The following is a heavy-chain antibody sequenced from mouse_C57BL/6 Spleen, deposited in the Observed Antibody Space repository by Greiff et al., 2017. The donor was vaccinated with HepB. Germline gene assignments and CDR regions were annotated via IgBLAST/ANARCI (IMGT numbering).Heavy chain of an antibody. CDR1: GYTFTSYW. V-gene: IGHV1-64*01. D-gene: IGHD2-4*01. Sequence: QVQLQQPGAELVKPGASVKLSCKASGYTFTSYWMHWVKQRPGQGLEWIGMIQPNSGSTNYNEKFKSKATLTVDKSSSTAYMQLSSLTSEDSAVYYCAMFYYDLEGYWGQGTTLTVSS. CDR2: IQPNSGST. J-gene: IGHJ2*01. CDR3: AMFYYDLEGY.